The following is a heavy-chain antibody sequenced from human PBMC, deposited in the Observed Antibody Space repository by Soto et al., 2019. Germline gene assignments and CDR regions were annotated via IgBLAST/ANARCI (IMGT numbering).Heavy chain of an antibody. J-gene: IGHJ3*02. CDR2: ISWNSGSI. CDR1: GFTFDDFA. V-gene: IGHV3-9*01. CDR3: AKTAPPYDSQGYFPFDI. D-gene: IGHD3-9*01. Sequence: EVQLVESGGYLVQPGRSLRLSCVTSGFTFDDFAMHWVRQSPGKGLEWVSGISWNSGSIGYADPVKGRFTISRDNAKNSLYLEMNSLRTEDTALYYCAKTAPPYDSQGYFPFDIWGQGTMVSVSS.